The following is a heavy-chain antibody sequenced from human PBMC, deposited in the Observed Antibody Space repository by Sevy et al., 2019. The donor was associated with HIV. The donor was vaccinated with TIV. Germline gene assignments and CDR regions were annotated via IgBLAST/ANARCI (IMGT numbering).Heavy chain of an antibody. J-gene: IGHJ6*02. CDR3: AKDMSPYGDFRGLDV. D-gene: IGHD2-21*01. CDR2: ITWNSATL. CDR1: GFTFDDYA. Sequence: GGSLRLSCAASGFTFDDYAMHWVRQTPGKGLEWVSGITWNSATLVYADSVRGRFTISRDNAKNSLFLQMNSLRPEDMASYYCAKDMSPYGDFRGLDVWGQGTTVTVSS. V-gene: IGHV3-9*03.